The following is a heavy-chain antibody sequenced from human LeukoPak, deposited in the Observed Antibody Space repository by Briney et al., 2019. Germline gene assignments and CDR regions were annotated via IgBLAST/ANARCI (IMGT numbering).Heavy chain of an antibody. CDR2: IFPGHSQT. J-gene: IGHJ3*02. CDR3: ARHGTPAAAGSTFDI. D-gene: IGHD6-13*01. CDR1: GYSLNTYW. V-gene: IGHV5-51*01. Sequence: GESLKISCKGSGYSLNTYWIGWVRQMPGKGLEWMGIIFPGHSQTKYSPSFQGQVTISADRSVSTAYLQWSSLRASDTAMYYCARHGTPAAAGSTFDIWGQGTMVTVSS.